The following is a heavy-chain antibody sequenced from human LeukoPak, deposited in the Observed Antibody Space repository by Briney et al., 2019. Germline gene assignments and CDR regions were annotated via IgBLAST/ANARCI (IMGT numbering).Heavy chain of an antibody. Sequence: PSETLSLTCTVSGGSISSYYWSWIRQPPGKGLEWIGYIYYSGSTNYNPSLKSRVTISVDTSKNQFSLKLSSVTAADTAVYYCARERGRDAYNYPFDYWGQGTLVTVSS. D-gene: IGHD5-24*01. CDR3: ARERGRDAYNYPFDY. V-gene: IGHV4-59*01. J-gene: IGHJ4*02. CDR1: GGSISSYY. CDR2: IYYSGST.